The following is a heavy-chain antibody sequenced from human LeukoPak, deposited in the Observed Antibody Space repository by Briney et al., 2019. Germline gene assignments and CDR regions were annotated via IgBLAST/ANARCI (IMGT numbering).Heavy chain of an antibody. CDR3: AGRGYSYGNLDYYYYYGMDV. CDR1: GFTFSSYS. V-gene: IGHV3-21*01. Sequence: GGPLRLSCAASGFTFSSYSMNWIRQAPGKGLEWVSSISSSSSYIYYADSVKGRFTISRDNAKNSLYLQMNSLRAEDTAVYYGAGRGYSYGNLDYYYYYGMDVWGQGTTVTVSS. CDR2: ISSSSSYI. D-gene: IGHD5-18*01. J-gene: IGHJ6*02.